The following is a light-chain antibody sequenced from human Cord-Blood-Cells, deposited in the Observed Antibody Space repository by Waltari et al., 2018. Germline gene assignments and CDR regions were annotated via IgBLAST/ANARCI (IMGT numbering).Light chain of an antibody. J-gene: IGKJ1*01. V-gene: IGKV1-9*01. CDR3: QQYYSYPQT. CDR2: AAS. CDR1: QGISSY. Sequence: DIQLTQSPSSLSASVGDRVTITCRVSQGISSYLAWYQQKPGKAPKLLIYAASTLQSGVPSRFSGSGSGTDFTLTISCLQSEDFATYYCQQYYSYPQTFGQGTKVEIK.